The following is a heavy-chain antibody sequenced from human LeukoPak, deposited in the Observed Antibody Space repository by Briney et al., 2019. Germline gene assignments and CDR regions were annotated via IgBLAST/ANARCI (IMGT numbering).Heavy chain of an antibody. CDR3: ARAGIYYRSGSYHYKDDWFDP. Sequence: ASVKVSCKASGYTSTGYYMHWVRQAPGQGLEWMGWINPNSGGTNYAQKFQGRVTMTRDTSISTAYMELSSLRSEDTAVYYCARAGIYYRSGSYHYKDDWFDPWGQGTLVTVSS. D-gene: IGHD3-10*01. V-gene: IGHV1-2*02. CDR2: INPNSGGT. CDR1: GYTSTGYY. J-gene: IGHJ5*02.